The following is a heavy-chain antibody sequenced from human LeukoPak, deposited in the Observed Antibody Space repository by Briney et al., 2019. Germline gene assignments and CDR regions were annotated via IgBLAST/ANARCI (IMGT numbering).Heavy chain of an antibody. Sequence: SETLSPTXTVSGYSISSGYYWSWIRQPPGKGLEWIATIHHSGVTYYNPSLKSRVTMSVDTSKNQFSLKLGSVTAASTAVYYCARYTANTAGYSFDFWGQGALVTVSS. CDR2: IHHSGVT. V-gene: IGHV4-38-2*02. D-gene: IGHD3-22*01. J-gene: IGHJ4*02. CDR1: GYSISSGYY. CDR3: ARYTANTAGYSFDF.